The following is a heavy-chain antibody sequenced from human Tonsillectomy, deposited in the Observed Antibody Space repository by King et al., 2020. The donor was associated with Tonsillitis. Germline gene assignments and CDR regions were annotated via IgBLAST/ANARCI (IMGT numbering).Heavy chain of an antibody. CDR3: ARVTTVTKSSFYYGMDV. D-gene: IGHD4-17*01. CDR1: GFSLSNAKMS. Sequence: VTLKESGPVLVKPTETLTLTCTVSGFSLSNAKMSVSWIRQPPGKALEWLAHIFSNDEKSYSTSLKSRLTISKDTSKSQVVLTMTNMDPVDTVTYYCARVTTVTKSSFYYGMDVWGQGTTVTVSS. J-gene: IGHJ6*02. V-gene: IGHV2-26*01. CDR2: IFSNDEK.